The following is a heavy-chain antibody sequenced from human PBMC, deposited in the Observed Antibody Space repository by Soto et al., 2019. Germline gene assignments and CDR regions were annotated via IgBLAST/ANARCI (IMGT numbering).Heavy chain of an antibody. Sequence: QVQLVQSGAEVKKPGASVKVSCKASGYTFTGYYMHWVRQAPGQGLEWMGWINPNSGGTNYAQKFQGRVTMTRDTSISTAYMELSRLRSGDTAVYYCARDYGSSSGWTRFDYWGQGTLVTVSS. CDR1: GYTFTGYY. J-gene: IGHJ4*02. CDR2: INPNSGGT. D-gene: IGHD6-19*01. CDR3: ARDYGSSSGWTRFDY. V-gene: IGHV1-2*02.